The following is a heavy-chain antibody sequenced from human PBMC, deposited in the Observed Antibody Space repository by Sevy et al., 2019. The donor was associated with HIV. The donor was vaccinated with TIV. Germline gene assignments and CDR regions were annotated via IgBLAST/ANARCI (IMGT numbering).Heavy chain of an antibody. Sequence: GGSLRLSCAASGFTFSSYAMSWVRQAPGKGLEWVSAISGSGGSTYYADSVKGRFTISRDNSKNTLYLQMNSLRAEDTAVYYCAKDWWDYTNHPAGFDIWGQGTMVTVSS. CDR2: ISGSGGST. CDR1: GFTFSSYA. V-gene: IGHV3-23*01. J-gene: IGHJ3*02. CDR3: AKDWWDYTNHPAGFDI. D-gene: IGHD2-2*02.